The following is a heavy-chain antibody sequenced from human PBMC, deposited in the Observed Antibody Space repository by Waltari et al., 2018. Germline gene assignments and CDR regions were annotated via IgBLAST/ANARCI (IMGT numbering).Heavy chain of an antibody. V-gene: IGHV3-23*03. D-gene: IGHD2-15*01. CDR1: GITFSGYA. CDR3: ARCTGGSCYGFDY. CDR2: ISGGGTGT. Sequence: EVQLLESGGGLVQPGGSLRLSWAASGITFSGYAMSWVRQAPGKGLEWVSFISGGGTGTYYGDSVKGRFTISRDNSKSTVYLQMNSLRAEDTAVYYCARCTGGSCYGFDYWGQGTLVTVSS. J-gene: IGHJ4*02.